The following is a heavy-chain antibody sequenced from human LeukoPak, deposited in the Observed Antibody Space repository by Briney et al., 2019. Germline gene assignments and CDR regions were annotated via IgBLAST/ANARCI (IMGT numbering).Heavy chain of an antibody. V-gene: IGHV4-59*08. Sequence: SETLSLTCTVSGVSISSDYWSWIRQPPGKRLEWIGYIHYSGATNYNPSLKSRVTISVDTSKNQFSLKLSSVTAADTALYYCATLRGASTAVFDSWGQGTLVTVSS. CDR2: IHYSGAT. CDR1: GVSISSDY. CDR3: ATLRGASTAVFDS. D-gene: IGHD2-21*02. J-gene: IGHJ4*02.